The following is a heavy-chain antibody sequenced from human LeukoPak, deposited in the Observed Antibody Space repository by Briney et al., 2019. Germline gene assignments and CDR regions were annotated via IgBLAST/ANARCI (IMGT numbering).Heavy chain of an antibody. V-gene: IGHV4-39*01. D-gene: IGHD3-10*01. Sequence: PSETLSLTCTVSGGSISSSSYYWGWIRQPPGKGLEWIGSIYYSGSTYYNPSLKSRVTISVDTSKNQFSLRLSSVTAADTAVYYCARHFPQKGGGITMVRGVRQPRGAFDIWGQGTMVTVSS. J-gene: IGHJ3*02. CDR3: ARHFPQKGGGITMVRGVRQPRGAFDI. CDR1: GGSISSSSYY. CDR2: IYYSGST.